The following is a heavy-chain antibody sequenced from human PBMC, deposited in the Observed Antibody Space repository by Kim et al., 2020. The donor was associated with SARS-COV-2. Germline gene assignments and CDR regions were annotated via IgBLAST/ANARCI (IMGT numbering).Heavy chain of an antibody. CDR1: GYTFTSYG. J-gene: IGHJ3*02. CDR2: ISAYNGNT. V-gene: IGHV1-18*01. CDR3: ARDLPHIVVVPAANAFDI. Sequence: ASVKVSCKASGYTFTSYGISWVRQAPGQGLEWMGWISAYNGNTNYAQKLQGRVTMTTDTSTSTAYMELRSLRSDDTAVYYCARDLPHIVVVPAANAFDIWGQGTMVTVSS. D-gene: IGHD2-2*01.